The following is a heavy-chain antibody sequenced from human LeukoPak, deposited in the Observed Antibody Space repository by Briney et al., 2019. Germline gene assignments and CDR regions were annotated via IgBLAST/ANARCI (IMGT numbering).Heavy chain of an antibody. J-gene: IGHJ4*02. D-gene: IGHD2-21*02. V-gene: IGHV1-2*02. CDR1: GYTFTGYY. CDR2: INPNSGGT. CDR3: ARGYCSGDCFTLFDY. Sequence: GASVNVSCKASGYTFTGYYMHWVRQAPGQGLEWMVWINPNSGGTNYAQKFQGRVTMTRDTSISTAYMELSRLRSDDTAVYYCARGYCSGDCFTLFDYWGQGTLVTVSS.